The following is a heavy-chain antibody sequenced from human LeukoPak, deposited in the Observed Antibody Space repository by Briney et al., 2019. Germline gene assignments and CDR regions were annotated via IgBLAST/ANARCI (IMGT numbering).Heavy chain of an antibody. V-gene: IGHV2-5*01. J-gene: IGHJ2*01. CDR1: GFSLSTSGVG. CDR3: AHGSVYYDFWSGPRATHSSQNWYFDL. D-gene: IGHD3-3*01. CDR2: IYWNDDK. Sequence: SGPTLVNPTQTLTLTCTFSGFSLSTSGVGVGWIRQPPGKALEWLALIYWNDDKRYSPSLKSRLTITKDTSKNQVVLTMTNMDPVDTATYYCAHGSVYYDFWSGPRATHSSQNWYFDLWGRGTLVTVSS.